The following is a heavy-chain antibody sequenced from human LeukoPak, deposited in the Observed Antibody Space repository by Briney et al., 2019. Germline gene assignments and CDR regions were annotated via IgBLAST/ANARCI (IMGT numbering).Heavy chain of an antibody. Sequence: GGSLRLSCAASGFTFSSYAMSWVRQAPGKGLEWVSAISGSGGSTYYADSVKGRFTISRDNSKNTLYLQMNSLRAEDTAVYYCAKDKGWGYSTYDFYGMDVWGQGTTVTVSS. CDR1: GFTFSSYA. CDR3: AKDKGWGYSTYDFYGMDV. J-gene: IGHJ6*02. D-gene: IGHD1-26*01. V-gene: IGHV3-23*01. CDR2: ISGSGGST.